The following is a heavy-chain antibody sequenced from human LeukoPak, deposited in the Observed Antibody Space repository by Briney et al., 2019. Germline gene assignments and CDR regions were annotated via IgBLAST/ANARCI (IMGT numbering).Heavy chain of an antibody. CDR3: ANSVAATPANFDY. Sequence: PGGSLRLSCAASGFTFSIYAMSWVRQAPGKGLEWVSAISGSGGSTYHADSVKGRFTISRDNSKNTLYLQMNSLRAEDTAVYYCANSVAATPANFDYWGQGTLVTVSS. V-gene: IGHV3-23*01. D-gene: IGHD2-15*01. CDR2: ISGSGGST. J-gene: IGHJ4*02. CDR1: GFTFSIYA.